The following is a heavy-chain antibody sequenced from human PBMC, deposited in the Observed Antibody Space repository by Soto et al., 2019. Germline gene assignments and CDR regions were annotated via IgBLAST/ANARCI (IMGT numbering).Heavy chain of an antibody. D-gene: IGHD4-4*01. CDR3: ARSTTQSPTDY. Sequence: LSLTCAVYGGSFSGYYWSWSRQPPGKGLEWIGEINHSGSTNYNPSLKSRVTISVDTSKNQFSLKLSSVTAADTAVYYCARSTTQSPTDYWCQATLVTLSS. CDR1: GGSFSGYY. J-gene: IGHJ4*02. V-gene: IGHV4-34*01. CDR2: INHSGST.